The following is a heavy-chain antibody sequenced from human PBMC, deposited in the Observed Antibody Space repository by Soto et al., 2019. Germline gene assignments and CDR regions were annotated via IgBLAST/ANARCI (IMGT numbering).Heavy chain of an antibody. CDR2: ISYDGTNK. V-gene: IGHV3-30*18. Sequence: QVQLVESGGGVVQPGRSLRLSCAASGFTFSSYGMHWVRQAPGKGLEWVAVISYDGTNKYYADSVKGRVTISRDKSKNTRYMQMSSLRAEDTAVYYCAKTRLTGSYWYYFDYWGQGTLVTVAS. J-gene: IGHJ4*02. CDR1: GFTFSSYG. D-gene: IGHD1-26*01. CDR3: AKTRLTGSYWYYFDY.